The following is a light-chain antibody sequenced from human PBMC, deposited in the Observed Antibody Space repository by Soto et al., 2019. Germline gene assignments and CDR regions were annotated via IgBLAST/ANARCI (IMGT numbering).Light chain of an antibody. CDR1: QSVSGY. J-gene: IGKJ5*01. Sequence: EVVLTQSPATLSLTPGERATLSCRASQSVSGYLAWDQQEPGQGPRLLIYEASKRATGTPARCSGSWSGTDFPLTISSLAPEDFAVYYCQQRSNRPRITFGQGTRLEIK. CDR2: EAS. CDR3: QQRSNRPRIT. V-gene: IGKV3-11*01.